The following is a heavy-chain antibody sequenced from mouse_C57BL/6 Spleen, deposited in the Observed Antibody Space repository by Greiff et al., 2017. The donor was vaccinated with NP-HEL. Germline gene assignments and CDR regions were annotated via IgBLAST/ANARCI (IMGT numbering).Heavy chain of an antibody. CDR2: IYPGSGST. CDR1: GYTFTSYW. V-gene: IGHV1-55*01. Sequence: QVQLQQPGAELVKPGASVKMSCKASGYTFTSYWITWVKQRPGQGLEWIGDIYPGSGSTNYNEKFKSKATLTVDTSSSTAYMQLSSLTSEDSAVYYCARSGITPGALDSWGAGATLTVSS. J-gene: IGHJ2*01. D-gene: IGHD1-1*01. CDR3: ARSGITPGALDS.